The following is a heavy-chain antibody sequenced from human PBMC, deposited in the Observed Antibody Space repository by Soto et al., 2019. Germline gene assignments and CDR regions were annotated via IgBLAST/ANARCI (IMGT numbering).Heavy chain of an antibody. CDR1: GGTFSNYP. V-gene: IGHV1-69*12. D-gene: IGHD5-12*01. CDR2: IIPIFGTV. J-gene: IGHJ2*01. Sequence: QVQLVQSGAEVKKPGSSVKVSCKASGGTFSNYPISWVRQAPGQGLEWMGGIIPIFGTVNYAQKFQGRVTIPADESTRPAYTELSRLRSKDTAVYYCARGNHRWLQMWYFDLWGRGTLVTVSS. CDR3: ARGNHRWLQMWYFDL.